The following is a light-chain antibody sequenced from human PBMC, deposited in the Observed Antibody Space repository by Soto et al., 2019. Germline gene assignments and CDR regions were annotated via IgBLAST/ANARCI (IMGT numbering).Light chain of an antibody. CDR1: ESVDFH. J-gene: IGKJ5*01. V-gene: IGKV3-11*01. CDR3: QQRSTWPT. CDR2: DAS. Sequence: DIVLTQSPGTLSLSPGERATLWCRASESVDFHLAWYQQKPGQAPRLLIYDASVRATGTPARFSGSGSGTAFTLTISSLEPEDFALYYCQQRSTWPTFGQGTRLEIK.